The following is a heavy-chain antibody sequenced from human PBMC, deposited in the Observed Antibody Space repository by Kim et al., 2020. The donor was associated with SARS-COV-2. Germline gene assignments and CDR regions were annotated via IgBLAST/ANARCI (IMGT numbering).Heavy chain of an antibody. CDR3: ARDGSGSYSDY. V-gene: IGHV3-11*04. D-gene: IGHD1-26*01. J-gene: IGHJ4*02. CDR2: I. Sequence: IDYAESVKGPFTISRDNAKNSLYLQMNSLRAEDTAVYDCARDGSGSYSDYWGQGTLVTVSS.